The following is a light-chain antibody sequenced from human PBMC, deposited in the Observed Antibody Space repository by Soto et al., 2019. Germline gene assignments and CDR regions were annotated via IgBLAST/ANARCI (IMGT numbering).Light chain of an antibody. V-gene: IGLV2-23*01. J-gene: IGLJ1*01. Sequence: SVLTQPASVSGSPGQSITISCTGTSSDVGSHKLVSWYQQYPGKAPKLIIFEASKRPSGVSNRFSGSKSGSTASLTISGLQAEDEADYYCCSNAGGSTYVFGTGTKVTVL. CDR2: EAS. CDR3: CSNAGGSTYV. CDR1: SSDVGSHKL.